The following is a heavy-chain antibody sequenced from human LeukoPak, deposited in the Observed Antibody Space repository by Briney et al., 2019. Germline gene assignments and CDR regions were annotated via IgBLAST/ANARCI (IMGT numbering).Heavy chain of an antibody. D-gene: IGHD2-2*01. CDR1: RYTFTDYY. CDR2: INPDSGGT. Sequence: ASVKVSFKASRYTFTDYYIHWVRQAPGQGLEWMGLINPDSGGTNYAQKFQGRVTVTRDTSINTAYMDLRWLRSDDTGIYYCVRGGSRYCSGTSCPLFDFWGQGTLVTVSS. J-gene: IGHJ4*02. CDR3: VRGGSRYCSGTSCPLFDF. V-gene: IGHV1-2*02.